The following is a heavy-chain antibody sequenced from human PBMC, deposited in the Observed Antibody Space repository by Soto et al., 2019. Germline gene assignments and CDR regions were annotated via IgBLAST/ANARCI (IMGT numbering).Heavy chain of an antibody. Sequence: GGSLRLSCAASGFTFSSYWMSWVRQAPGKGLEWVANIKQDGSEKYYVDSVKGRFTISRDNAKNSLYLQMNSLRAEDTAVYYCARGPNYYDSSGAPFWFDPWGQGTLVTVSS. V-gene: IGHV3-7*05. J-gene: IGHJ5*02. CDR1: GFTFSSYW. CDR2: IKQDGSEK. D-gene: IGHD3-22*01. CDR3: ARGPNYYDSSGAPFWFDP.